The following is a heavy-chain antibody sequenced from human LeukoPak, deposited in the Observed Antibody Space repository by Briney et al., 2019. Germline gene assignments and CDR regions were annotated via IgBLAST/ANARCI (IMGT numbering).Heavy chain of an antibody. CDR1: GFTFSSYA. Sequence: PGGSLRLSCAASGFTFSSYAMHWVRQAPGKGLERVAVISYDGSNKYYADSVKGRFTISRDNSKNTLYLQMNSLRAEDTAVYYCAKDRLFGVVIPTRLDPWGQGTLVTVSS. CDR3: AKDRLFGVVIPTRLDP. D-gene: IGHD3-3*01. J-gene: IGHJ5*02. V-gene: IGHV3-30-3*01. CDR2: ISYDGSNK.